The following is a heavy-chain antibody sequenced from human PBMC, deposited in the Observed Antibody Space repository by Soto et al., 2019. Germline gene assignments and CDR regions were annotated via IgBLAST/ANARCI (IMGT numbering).Heavy chain of an antibody. D-gene: IGHD3-3*01. CDR2: FYYTGST. V-gene: IGHV4-39*02. Sequence: QLQLQESGPGLVKPSETLSLTCVVSGDSMTRGSYYWAWIRQPPGKGLEWIGSFYYTGSTNYNPSLKSRVTVSADTSNNHFSLRLTSVTAADTAVYYCARRLAFGNGYFTAPMDVWGKGTTVAVSS. CDR1: GDSMTRGSYY. J-gene: IGHJ6*03. CDR3: ARRLAFGNGYFTAPMDV.